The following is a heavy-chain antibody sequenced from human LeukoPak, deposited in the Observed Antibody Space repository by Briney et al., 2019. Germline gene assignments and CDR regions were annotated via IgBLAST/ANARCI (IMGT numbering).Heavy chain of an antibody. V-gene: IGHV1-18*01. D-gene: IGHD3-10*01. Sequence: GASVKVSCKASGYTFTCYGISWVRQAPGRGREWMGWISAYNGNTNYAQKLQGRVTMTTDTSTSTAYMELRSLRSDDTAVYYCAREILWFGELLFTYYYYGMDVWGQGTTVTVSS. CDR3: AREILWFGELLFTYYYYGMDV. CDR1: GYTFTCYG. J-gene: IGHJ6*02. CDR2: ISAYNGNT.